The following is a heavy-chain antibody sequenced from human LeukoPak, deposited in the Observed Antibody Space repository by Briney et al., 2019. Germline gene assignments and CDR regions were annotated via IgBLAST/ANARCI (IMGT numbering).Heavy chain of an antibody. CDR2: INWNGGST. D-gene: IGHD3-22*01. V-gene: IGHV3-20*04. Sequence: GGSLRLSCAASGFSLDDYGMSWVRQAPGKGLEWVSGINWNGGSTGYADSVKGRFTISSDNAKNYLYLQMNSLRAEDTALYYCARGQYYYDSSGYYTLGYWGQGTLVTVSS. CDR1: GFSLDDYG. CDR3: ARGQYYYDSSGYYTLGY. J-gene: IGHJ4*02.